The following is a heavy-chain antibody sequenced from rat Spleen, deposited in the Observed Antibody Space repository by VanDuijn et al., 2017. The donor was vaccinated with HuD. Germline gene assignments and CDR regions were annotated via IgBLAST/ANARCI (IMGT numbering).Heavy chain of an antibody. CDR1: GFAFSNYF. V-gene: IGHV5-25*01. D-gene: IGHD1-11*01. J-gene: IGHJ2*01. CDR2: ISYDGDNT. CDR3: ARRTYGDY. Sequence: EVQLVESGGGLVQPGRSMKLSCAVSGFAFSNYFMAWVRQAPTKGLEWVATISYDGDNTYYRDSVKGRFTISRDNAKSTLYLQMDSLRSEDTATYYCARRTYGDYWGQGVMVAVSS.